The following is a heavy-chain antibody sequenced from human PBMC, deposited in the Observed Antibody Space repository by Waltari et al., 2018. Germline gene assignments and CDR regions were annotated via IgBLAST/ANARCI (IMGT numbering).Heavy chain of an antibody. D-gene: IGHD3-3*01. J-gene: IGHJ4*02. CDR1: GFTFSSYW. CDR2: IKQDGSEK. Sequence: EVQLVESGGGLVQPGGSLKLSCAASGFTFSSYWMSWVRQAPGKGLEWVANIKQDGSEKYYVDSVKGRFTISRDNAKNSLYLQMNSLRAEDTAVYYCARDYDFWSGSPAYWGQGTLVTVSS. CDR3: ARDYDFWSGSPAY. V-gene: IGHV3-7*01.